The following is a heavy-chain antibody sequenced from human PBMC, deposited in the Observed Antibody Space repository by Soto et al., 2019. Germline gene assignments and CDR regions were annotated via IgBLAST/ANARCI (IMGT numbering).Heavy chain of an antibody. CDR3: ARDEPAAGTRYFDY. D-gene: IGHD6-13*01. CDR1: GFTFSSYE. Sequence: PGGSLRLSCAASGFTFSSYEMNWVRQAPGKGLEWVSYISSSGSTIYYADSVKGRFTISRDNAKNSLYLQMNSLRAEDTAVYYCARDEPAAGTRYFDYWGQGTLVTVSS. CDR2: ISSSGSTI. J-gene: IGHJ4*02. V-gene: IGHV3-48*03.